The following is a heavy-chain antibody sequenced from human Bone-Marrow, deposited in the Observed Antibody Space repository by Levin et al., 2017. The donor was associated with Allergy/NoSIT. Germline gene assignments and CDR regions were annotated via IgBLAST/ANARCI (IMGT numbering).Heavy chain of an antibody. CDR1: GFAFSRFA. D-gene: IGHD2-15*01. V-gene: IGHV3-33*01. CDR2: IWYDGGNK. CDR3: ARGSGYCGGGSCYLFDY. J-gene: IGHJ4*02. Sequence: GESLKISCVASGFAFSRFAMQWVRQAPDKGPEWVAVIWYDGGNKYYADSVKGRFTISRDNSKNTLYLQMNRLRAEDTALYYCARGSGYCGGGSCYLFDYWGQGTLVTVSS.